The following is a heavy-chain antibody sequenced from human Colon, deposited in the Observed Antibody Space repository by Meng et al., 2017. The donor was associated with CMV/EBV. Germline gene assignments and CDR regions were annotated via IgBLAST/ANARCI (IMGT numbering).Heavy chain of an antibody. V-gene: IGHV6-1*01. D-gene: IGHD2-2*01. CDR2: AYYRDKWYI. J-gene: IGHJ4*02. CDR1: GDRFSTSSAA. CDR3: ARAYASGYLDF. Sequence: SETLSLTCAISGDRFSTSSAAWHWIRQSPSRGLEWLGRAYYRDKWYIDYAASLRSRITITPETSKNEFSLQLNSVTPEDTAVYYCARAYASGYLDFWGQGTLVTVSS.